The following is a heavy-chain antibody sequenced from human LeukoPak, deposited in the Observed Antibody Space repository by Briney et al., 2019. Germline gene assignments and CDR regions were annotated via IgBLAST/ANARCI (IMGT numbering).Heavy chain of an antibody. D-gene: IGHD3-16*01. CDR3: ARLFGGDAFDI. J-gene: IGHJ3*02. CDR1: GYTFTGYY. V-gene: IGHV1-2*02. CDR2: INPNSGGT. Sequence: AAPVKVSFKASGYTFTGYYMHWVRQAPGQGLEWMGWINPNSGGTNYAQKFQGRVTMTRDTSISTAYMELSRLRSDDTAVYYCARLFGGDAFDIWGQGTMVTVSS.